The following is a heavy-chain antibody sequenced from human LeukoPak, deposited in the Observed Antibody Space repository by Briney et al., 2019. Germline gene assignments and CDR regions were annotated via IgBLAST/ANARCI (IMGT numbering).Heavy chain of an antibody. CDR2: MNPNSGNT. CDR3: ARRRSRSSSSWYYY. Sequence: ASVKVSCKASGYTFTGYDINWVRQATGQGLEWMGWMNPNSGNTGYAQKFQGRVTMTRNTSISTAYMELSSLRSEDTAVYYCARRRSRSSSSWYYYWGQGTLVTVSS. D-gene: IGHD6-13*01. J-gene: IGHJ4*02. V-gene: IGHV1-8*01. CDR1: GYTFTGYD.